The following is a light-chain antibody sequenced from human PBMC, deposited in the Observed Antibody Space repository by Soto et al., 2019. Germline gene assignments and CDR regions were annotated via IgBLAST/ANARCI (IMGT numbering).Light chain of an antibody. V-gene: IGKV3-20*01. Sequence: EIVLTQSPGTLSLSPGERATLSCRASQSVPRTYLAWYQQKPAQAPKLLIYGVSRRATGIPDRFSGSGSGTDFTLTISRLEPEDFAVYYCQQYNNWPPAFGQGTKLEIK. CDR1: QSVPRTY. CDR3: QQYNNWPPA. J-gene: IGKJ2*01. CDR2: GVS.